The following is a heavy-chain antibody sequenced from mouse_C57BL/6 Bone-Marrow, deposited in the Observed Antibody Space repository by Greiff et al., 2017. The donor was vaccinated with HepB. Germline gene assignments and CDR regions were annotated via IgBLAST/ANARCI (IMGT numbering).Heavy chain of an antibody. CDR2: IWRGGST. Sequence: VQLVESGPGLVQPSQSLSITCTVSGFSLTSYGVHWVRQSPGKGLEWLGVIWRGGSTDYNAAFMSRLGITKDNSKTQVFFKMNSLQADDTAIYYCAIMGIYAMDYWGQGTSVTVSS. CDR1: GFSLTSYG. J-gene: IGHJ4*01. V-gene: IGHV2-5*01. CDR3: AIMGIYAMDY.